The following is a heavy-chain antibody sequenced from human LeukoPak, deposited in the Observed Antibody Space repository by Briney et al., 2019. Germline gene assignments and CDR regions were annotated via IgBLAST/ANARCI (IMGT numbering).Heavy chain of an antibody. CDR3: VKTMMTFGGVIRTDAFDI. V-gene: IGHV3-64D*06. J-gene: IGHJ3*02. CDR2: INNNGDST. D-gene: IGHD3-16*01. Sequence: PGGFLRLSCSASGFTFSTFAMHWVRQAPGKRLEYVSGINNNGDSTYYSDSVKARLTISRDDSKNTLFLQMASLRAEDTAVYYCVKTMMTFGGVIRTDAFDIWGQGTMVIVSS. CDR1: GFTFSTFA.